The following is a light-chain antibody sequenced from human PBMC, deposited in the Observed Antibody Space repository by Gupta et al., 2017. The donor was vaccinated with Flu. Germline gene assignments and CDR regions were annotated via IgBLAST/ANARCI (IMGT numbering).Light chain of an antibody. CDR1: QSVGTN. CDR3: QQDNNWPLYS. CDR2: GAS. Sequence: ATLSVSPGESATLSCRASQSVGTNLAWYQQKPGQAPRLVIYGASTRDTGIPARFSGSGCGTELTLTISSRQSEDFAVYYCQQDNNWPLYSFGQGTKLEIK. V-gene: IGKV3D-15*01. J-gene: IGKJ2*01.